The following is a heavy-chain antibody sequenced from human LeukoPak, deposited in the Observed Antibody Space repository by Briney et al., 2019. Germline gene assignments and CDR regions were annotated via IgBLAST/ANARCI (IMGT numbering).Heavy chain of an antibody. D-gene: IGHD2-15*01. J-gene: IGHJ4*02. CDR1: DYSISSGNY. V-gene: IGHV4-38-2*02. Sequence: PSETLSLTCTVSDYSISSGNYWGWIRQPPGKGLEWIGSIYHSGSTYYNPSLKSRVTISVDTSKNQFSLKLSSVTAADTAIYYCAQVVAASFDYWGQGTLVTVSS. CDR2: IYHSGST. CDR3: AQVVAASFDY.